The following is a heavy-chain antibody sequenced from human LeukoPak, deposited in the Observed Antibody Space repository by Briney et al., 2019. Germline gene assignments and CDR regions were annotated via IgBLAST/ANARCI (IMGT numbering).Heavy chain of an antibody. J-gene: IGHJ4*02. D-gene: IGHD6-6*01. CDR2: IRYDGSNK. CDR1: GFTFNNYA. Sequence: GGSLRLSCAASGFTFNNYAMHWVRQAPGKGLEWVAFIRYDGSNKYYADSVKGRFTISRDNSKNTLYLQMNSLRAEDTAVYYCAKDKGSRRVAARHPAFDYWGQGTLVTVSS. V-gene: IGHV3-30*02. CDR3: AKDKGSRRVAARHPAFDY.